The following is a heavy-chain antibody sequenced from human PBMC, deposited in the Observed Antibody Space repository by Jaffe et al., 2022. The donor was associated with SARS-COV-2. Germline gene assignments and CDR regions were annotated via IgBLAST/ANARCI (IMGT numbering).Heavy chain of an antibody. J-gene: IGHJ2*01. V-gene: IGHV4-34*01. CDR3: VRGLFGSDRHYWYFDL. CDR1: GGSFSGYY. CDR2: INHSGRN. Sequence: QVQLQQWGAGLLKPSETLSLTCAVYGGSFSGYYWSWIRQPPGKGLEWIGEINHSGRNNYNPSLKSRVTISGDTSKNQFSLRLSSVTAADTAVYYCVRGLFGSDRHYWYFDLWGRGTLVIVSS. D-gene: IGHD2-21*02.